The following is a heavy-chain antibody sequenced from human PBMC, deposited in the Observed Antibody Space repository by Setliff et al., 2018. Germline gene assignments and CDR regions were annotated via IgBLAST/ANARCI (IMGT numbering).Heavy chain of an antibody. J-gene: IGHJ1*01. CDR1: GYTFTNYG. Sequence: ASVKVSCKASGYTFTNYGINWVRQAPGQGLEWMGWINNYNMNTNYPQKFLGRVTMTTDTSTSTAYMELRSLRPDDTAVYYCERLVRYCTRTSCQRTLDDDIWGQGTLVTVSS. CDR3: ERLVRYCTRTSCQRTLDDDI. D-gene: IGHD2-8*01. V-gene: IGHV1-18*01. CDR2: INNYNMNT.